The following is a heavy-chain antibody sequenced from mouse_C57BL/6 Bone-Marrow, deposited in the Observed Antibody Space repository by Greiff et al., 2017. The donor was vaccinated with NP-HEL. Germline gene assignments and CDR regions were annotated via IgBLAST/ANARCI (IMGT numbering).Heavy chain of an antibody. Sequence: QVQLKQPGAELVMPGASVQLSCKASGYTFTSYWMHWVKQRPGQGLEWIGEIDPSDSYTNYNQKFKGKSTLTVDKSSSTAYMQLSSLTSEDSAVYYCARSVYYGSFYAMDYWGQGTSVTVSS. CDR1: GYTFTSYW. V-gene: IGHV1-69*01. CDR2: IDPSDSYT. J-gene: IGHJ4*01. CDR3: ARSVYYGSFYAMDY. D-gene: IGHD2-2*01.